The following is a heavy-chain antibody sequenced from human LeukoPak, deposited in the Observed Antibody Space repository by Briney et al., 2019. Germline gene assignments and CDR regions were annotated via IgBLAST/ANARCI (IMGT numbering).Heavy chain of an antibody. CDR2: IYHTGST. V-gene: IGHV4-38-2*01. D-gene: IGHD1-1*01. CDR3: ASVYNWNGGVAFDI. Sequence: KPSESLSLTCAVSGYSMSSGYYWGCIRQAPGKGVEEIGSIYHTGSTYYNPSRKSRVTISVDTSKNQYSLRLSSVAAAVKSGYYCASVYNWNGGVAFDIWGQGTMVTVSS. J-gene: IGHJ3*02. CDR1: GYSMSSGYY.